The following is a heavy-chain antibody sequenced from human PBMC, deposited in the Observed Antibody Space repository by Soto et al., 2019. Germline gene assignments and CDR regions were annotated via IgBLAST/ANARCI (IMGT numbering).Heavy chain of an antibody. CDR3: ARGGAATDY. CDR1: GFTFSSYS. D-gene: IGHD2-15*01. J-gene: IGHJ4*02. CDR2: ISSSSSYI. Sequence: EVQLVESGGGLVKPGGSLRLSCAASGFTFSSYSMNWVRQAPGKGLEWVSSISSSSSYIYYADSVNGRFTISRDNAKNALYLQMSSLRAEDTAVYYCARGGAATDYWGQGTLVTVSS. V-gene: IGHV3-21*01.